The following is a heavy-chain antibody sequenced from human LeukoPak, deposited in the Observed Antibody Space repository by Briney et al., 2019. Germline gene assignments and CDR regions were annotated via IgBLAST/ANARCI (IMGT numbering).Heavy chain of an antibody. Sequence: SETLSLTCTVSGGSVCSGGYYWSWIRQHPGKGLEWIGYIYYSGSTYYNPSLKSRVTISVDTSKNQFSLKLSSVTAADTAVYYRAKDRLRGSGGYIGGDYWGQGTLIAVSS. J-gene: IGHJ4*02. D-gene: IGHD2-15*01. CDR1: GGSVCSGGYY. V-gene: IGHV4-31*03. CDR2: IYYSGST. CDR3: AKDRLRGSGGYIGGDY.